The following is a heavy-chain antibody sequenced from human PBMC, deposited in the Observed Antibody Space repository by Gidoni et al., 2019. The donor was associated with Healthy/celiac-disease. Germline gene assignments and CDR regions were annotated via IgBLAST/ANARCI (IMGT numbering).Heavy chain of an antibody. CDR1: GFTFSRYW. Sequence: EVQLVESGGGLVQPGGSLRLSCAASGFTFSRYWMSWVRQAPGKGLERVDNIKQDGSEKYYVDAVKDRFTISRDNAKNSLYLQMNSLRAEDTAVYYCAAGSSGWYSQGLLWYWGQGTLVTVSS. V-gene: IGHV3-7*01. D-gene: IGHD6-19*01. CDR3: AAGSSGWYSQGLLWY. CDR2: IKQDGSEK. J-gene: IGHJ4*02.